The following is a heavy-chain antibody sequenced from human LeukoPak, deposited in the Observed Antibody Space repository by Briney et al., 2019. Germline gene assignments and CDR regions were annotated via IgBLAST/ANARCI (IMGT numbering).Heavy chain of an antibody. Sequence: ASVKVSCKASGYTFTSYYMHWVRQAPGQGLEWMGIINPSGGSTSYAQKFQGRVTMTRDMSTSTVYMELSSLRSEDTAVYYCARDGRYSSSSRGISSGRPPNWFDPWGQGTLVTVSS. CDR3: ARDGRYSSSSRGISSGRPPNWFDP. D-gene: IGHD6-6*01. CDR2: INPSGGST. V-gene: IGHV1-46*01. CDR1: GYTFTSYY. J-gene: IGHJ5*02.